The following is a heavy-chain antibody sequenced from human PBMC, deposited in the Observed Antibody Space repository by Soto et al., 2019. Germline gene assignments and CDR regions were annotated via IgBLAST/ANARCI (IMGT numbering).Heavy chain of an antibody. D-gene: IGHD1-26*01. CDR2: FYYTGNF. Sequence: SETLSLTCTVSGGSMSGYYWSWIRQPPGKGLEWIGYFYYTGNFNYNPSLKSRVTISVDTSKNQLSLRLSSVTAADTAIYYCARDLLHGSSYYAMDVWGQGTTVTVSS. CDR3: ARDLLHGSSYYAMDV. V-gene: IGHV4-59*13. CDR1: GGSMSGYY. J-gene: IGHJ6*02.